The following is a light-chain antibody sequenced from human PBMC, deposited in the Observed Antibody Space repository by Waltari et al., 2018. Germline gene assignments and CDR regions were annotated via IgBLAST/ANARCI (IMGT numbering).Light chain of an antibody. V-gene: IGKV4-1*01. CDR1: QSVLHSPVNKDH. CDR2: WAS. CDR3: QQYHSPPYT. Sequence: DIVMTQSPDSLAVSLGERATINCKASQSVLHSPVNKDHLAWFQQRPGQPPKLLIYWASTREAGVPDRFSGSGSGTDFTLTISSLQAEDVAVYYCQQYHSPPYTFGQGTKLEIK. J-gene: IGKJ2*01.